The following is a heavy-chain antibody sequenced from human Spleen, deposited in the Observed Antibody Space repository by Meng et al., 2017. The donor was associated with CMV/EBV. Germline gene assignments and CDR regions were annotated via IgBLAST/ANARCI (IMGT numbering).Heavy chain of an antibody. CDR2: IKQGSGSEK. Sequence: GGSLRLSCATSGFTFSSYLMTWIRQAPGKGLEWVANIKQGSGSEKYYLDSVKGRFTISRDNSKNTLYLQMNSLRAEDTAVYYCAKEKYSGSYYFDYWGQGTLVTVS. V-gene: IGHV3-7*03. D-gene: IGHD1-26*01. CDR3: AKEKYSGSYYFDY. CDR1: GFTFSSYL. J-gene: IGHJ4*02.